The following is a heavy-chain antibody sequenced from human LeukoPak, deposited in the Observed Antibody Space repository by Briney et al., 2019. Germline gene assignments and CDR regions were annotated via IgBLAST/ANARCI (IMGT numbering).Heavy chain of an antibody. Sequence: SETLSPTCNVSSGSLRENYWSWIRQSPGKELEWIAEINHSGSTNYNPSLKSRVTISADTSKNQFSLRLSSVTAADTAVYYCARLQFLSGGYYAFDSWGQGSQVSVSS. CDR3: ARLQFLSGGYYAFDS. V-gene: IGHV4-34*01. D-gene: IGHD3-3*01. CDR2: INHSGST. J-gene: IGHJ4*02. CDR1: SGSLRENY.